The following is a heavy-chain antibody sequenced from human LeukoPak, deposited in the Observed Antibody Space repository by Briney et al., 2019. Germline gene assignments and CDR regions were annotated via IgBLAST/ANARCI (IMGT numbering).Heavy chain of an antibody. CDR3: ARNEVVYNYYYYMDV. V-gene: IGHV4-4*07. J-gene: IGHJ6*03. CDR2: IYTSGST. Sequence: SETLSLTCTVSGGSISSYYWSWIRQPAGKGLEWIGRIYTSGSTNYNPSLKSRVTMSVDTSKNQFSLKLSSVTAADTAVYYCARNEVVYNYYYYMDVWGKGTTVTVS. CDR1: GGSISSYY. D-gene: IGHD2-21*01.